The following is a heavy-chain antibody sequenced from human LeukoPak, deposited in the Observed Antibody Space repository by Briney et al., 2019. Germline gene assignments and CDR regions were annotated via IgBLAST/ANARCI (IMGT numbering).Heavy chain of an antibody. Sequence: GGSLRLSCAASGFTFSSYGMHWVRQAPGKGLEWVAVISYDGSNKYYADSVKGRFTISRDNSKNTLYLQMNSLRAEDTAVYYCAREGYSSSRYWDVHYGMDVWGKGTTVTVSS. D-gene: IGHD6-13*01. CDR1: GFTFSSYG. CDR2: ISYDGSNK. CDR3: AREGYSSSRYWDVHYGMDV. J-gene: IGHJ6*04. V-gene: IGHV3-30*03.